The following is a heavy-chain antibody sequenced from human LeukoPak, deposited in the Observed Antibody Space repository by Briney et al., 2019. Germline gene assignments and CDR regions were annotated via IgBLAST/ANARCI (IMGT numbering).Heavy chain of an antibody. V-gene: IGHV4-38-2*01. J-gene: IGHJ6*03. D-gene: IGHD6-13*01. CDR3: ASSSSLDGYYYYMDV. CDR2: IYHSGST. CDR1: GYSISSGYY. Sequence: PSETLSLTCSFSGYSISSGYYWGWIRQPPGQGLEWIGNIYHSGSTYYNPSLKSRVTISVDTSKNQFSLQLSSVTAADTAVYYCASSSSLDGYYYYMDVWGKGTTVTISS.